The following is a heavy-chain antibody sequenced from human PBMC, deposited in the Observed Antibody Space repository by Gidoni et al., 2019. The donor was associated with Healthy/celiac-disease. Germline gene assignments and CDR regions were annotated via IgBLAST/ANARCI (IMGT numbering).Heavy chain of an antibody. D-gene: IGHD6-19*01. J-gene: IGHJ5*02. CDR3: AKDWGIAVAYTYNWFDP. Sequence: QVQLVESGGGVVQPGRSLRLSCEASGFPFSSYGMHWVSQAPGKGLEWVAVISYDGSNKYYADSVKGRFTISRDNSKNTLYLQMNSLRAEDTAVYYCAKDWGIAVAYTYNWFDPWGQGTLVTVSS. CDR2: ISYDGSNK. V-gene: IGHV3-30*18. CDR1: GFPFSSYG.